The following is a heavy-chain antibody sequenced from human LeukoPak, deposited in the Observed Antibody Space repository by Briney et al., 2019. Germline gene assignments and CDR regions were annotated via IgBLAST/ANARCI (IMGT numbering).Heavy chain of an antibody. CDR2: INHSGST. Sequence: SETLSHTCAVYGGSFSGYYWSWIRQPPGKGLEWIGEINHSGSTNYNPSLKSRVTISVDTSKNQFSLKLSSVTAADTAVYYCARVRAAAAYRWFDPWGQGTLVTVSS. CDR3: ARVRAAAAYRWFDP. V-gene: IGHV4-34*01. D-gene: IGHD6-13*01. CDR1: GGSFSGYY. J-gene: IGHJ5*02.